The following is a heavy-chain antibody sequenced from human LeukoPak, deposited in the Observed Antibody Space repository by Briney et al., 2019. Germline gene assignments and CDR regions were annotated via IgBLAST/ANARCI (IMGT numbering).Heavy chain of an antibody. CDR2: INQDGSDA. Sequence: GGSLRLSCAASGFTFSAFWMTWVRQAPGKGLECVANINQDGSDADYVDSVKGRFTISRDNAKNSLYLQMNSLRAEDTAVYYCARDKGVGATRWDDAFDIWGQGTMVTVSS. V-gene: IGHV3-7*01. CDR3: ARDKGVGATRWDDAFDI. D-gene: IGHD1-26*01. J-gene: IGHJ3*02. CDR1: GFTFSAFW.